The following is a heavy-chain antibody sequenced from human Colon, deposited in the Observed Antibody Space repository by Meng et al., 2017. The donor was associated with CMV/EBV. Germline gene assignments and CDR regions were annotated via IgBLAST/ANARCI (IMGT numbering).Heavy chain of an antibody. Sequence: SGVSLDSNYDYWTCIRQAPGKGPELIGYIYYTGGTNYTPSLKSRVTISFDTSKNEVSLNLKSVTAADTAVYYCARKPRIANFWYFDLWGRGTLVTVSS. J-gene: IGHJ2*01. CDR3: ARKPRIANFWYFDL. V-gene: IGHV4-61*01. D-gene: IGHD2/OR15-2a*01. CDR1: GVSLDSNYDY. CDR2: IYYTGGT.